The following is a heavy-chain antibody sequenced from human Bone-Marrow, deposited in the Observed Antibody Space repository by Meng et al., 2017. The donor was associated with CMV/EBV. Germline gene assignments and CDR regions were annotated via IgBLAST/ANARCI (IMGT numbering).Heavy chain of an antibody. Sequence: QLLGSGVGLVQPGGSLRLPCAASGFTFSSYAMSCVRQAPGKGLEWVSAISGSGGSTYYADSVKGRFTISRDNSKNTLYLQMNSLRAEDTAVYYCAKDPAALDYWGQGTLVTVSS. CDR2: ISGSGGST. V-gene: IGHV3-23*01. J-gene: IGHJ4*02. CDR1: GFTFSSYA. CDR3: AKDPAALDY. D-gene: IGHD6-13*01.